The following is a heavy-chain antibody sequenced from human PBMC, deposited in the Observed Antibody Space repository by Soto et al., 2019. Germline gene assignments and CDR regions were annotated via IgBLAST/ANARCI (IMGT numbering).Heavy chain of an antibody. CDR3: ARTAPDYYGSGSYRAPYYYYYGMDV. Sequence: SGPTLVNPTQTLTLTCTFSGFSLNTSGMCVSWIRQPPGKALEWLALIDWDDDKYYSTSLKTRLTISKDTSKNQVVLTMTNMDPVDTATYYCARTAPDYYGSGSYRAPYYYYYGMDVWGQGTTVTVSS. CDR1: GFSLNTSGMC. D-gene: IGHD3-10*01. V-gene: IGHV2-70*01. J-gene: IGHJ6*02. CDR2: IDWDDDK.